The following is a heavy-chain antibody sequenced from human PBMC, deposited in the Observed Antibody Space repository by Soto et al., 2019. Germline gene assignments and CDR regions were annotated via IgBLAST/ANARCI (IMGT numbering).Heavy chain of an antibody. Sequence: GGSLRLSCAASGFTFDDYAMHWVRQAPGKGLEWVSGISWNSGSIGYADSVKGRFTISRDNAKNSLYLQMNSLRAEDTALYYCAKTLYEEQLAIDYWGQGTLVTVSS. V-gene: IGHV3-9*01. D-gene: IGHD6-13*01. J-gene: IGHJ4*02. CDR2: ISWNSGSI. CDR3: AKTLYEEQLAIDY. CDR1: GFTFDDYA.